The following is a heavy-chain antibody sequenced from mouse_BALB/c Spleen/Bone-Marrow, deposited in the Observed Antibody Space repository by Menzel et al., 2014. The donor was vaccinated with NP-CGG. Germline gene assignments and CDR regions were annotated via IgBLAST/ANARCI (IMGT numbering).Heavy chain of an antibody. V-gene: IGHV1-63*02. CDR3: ARKDCGSSYPFAY. CDR2: IYPGGGYT. J-gene: IGHJ3*01. Sequence: VQLQQSGAELVRPGPSVKISCKVSGYTSTNYWLGWVKQRPGHGLEWIGEIYPGGGYTNYNEKFKGKGILTEDTSSRTAYMQLVILTTEDSAIYFCARKDCGSSYPFAYWGQGTLVTVSA. D-gene: IGHD1-1*01. CDR1: GYTSTNYW.